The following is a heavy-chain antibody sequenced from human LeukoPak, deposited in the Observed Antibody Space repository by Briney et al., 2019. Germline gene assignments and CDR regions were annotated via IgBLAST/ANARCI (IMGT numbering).Heavy chain of an antibody. D-gene: IGHD1-26*01. V-gene: IGHV3-21*01. CDR3: ARAVSGSYFDY. Sequence: GGPLRLSCAASGFTFSSYWMSWVRQAPGKGLEWVSSIFSSSGFIYYADAVKGRFTISRDNAKNSLYLQMNSLRAEDTAVYYCARAVSGSYFDYWGQGTLVTVSS. CDR2: IFSSSGFI. J-gene: IGHJ4*02. CDR1: GFTFSSYW.